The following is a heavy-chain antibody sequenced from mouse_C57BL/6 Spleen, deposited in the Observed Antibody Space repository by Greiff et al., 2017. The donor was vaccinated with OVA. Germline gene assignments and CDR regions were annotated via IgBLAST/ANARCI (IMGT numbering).Heavy chain of an antibody. J-gene: IGHJ4*01. D-gene: IGHD1-1*01. Sequence: VQLQQPGAELVRPGSSVKLSCKASGYTFPSYWMHWVKQRPIQGLEWIGNIDPSDSETHYNQKFKDKATLTVDKSSSTAYMQLSSLTSEDSAVYYCARAGSGYGSSYYAMDYWGQGTSVTVSS. CDR1: GYTFPSYW. CDR2: IDPSDSET. CDR3: ARAGSGYGSSYYAMDY. V-gene: IGHV1-52*01.